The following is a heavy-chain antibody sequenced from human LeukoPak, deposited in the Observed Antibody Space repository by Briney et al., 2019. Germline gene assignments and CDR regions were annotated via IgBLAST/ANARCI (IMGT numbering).Heavy chain of an antibody. CDR2: IIPIFGTA. Sequence: SVTVSCKASGGTFSSYAISWVRQAPGQGLEWMGGIIPIFGTANYAQKFRGRVTITADKSTRTAYMELSSLRSEDTAVYYCARGSLFEYYYDSRRGAFDIWGQGTMVTVSS. CDR1: GGTFSSYA. D-gene: IGHD3-22*01. CDR3: ARGSLFEYYYDSRRGAFDI. J-gene: IGHJ3*02. V-gene: IGHV1-69*06.